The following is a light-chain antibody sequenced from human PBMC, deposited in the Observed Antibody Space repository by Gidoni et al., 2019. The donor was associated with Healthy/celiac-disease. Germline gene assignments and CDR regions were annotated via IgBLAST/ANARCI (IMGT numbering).Light chain of an antibody. J-gene: IGLJ3*02. Sequence: SYELTQPPSVSVSPGQTARITCSGDALPKQYAYWYQQKPGQAPVLVIYKDSERPSGIPERFSVSSSGTTVTLTISGGQAEDEADYYCQSADSSGTWVFGGGTKLTVL. CDR1: ALPKQY. CDR3: QSADSSGTWV. CDR2: KDS. V-gene: IGLV3-25*03.